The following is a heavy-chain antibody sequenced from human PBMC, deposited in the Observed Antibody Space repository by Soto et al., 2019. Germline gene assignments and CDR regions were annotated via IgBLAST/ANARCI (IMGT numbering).Heavy chain of an antibody. CDR3: AKDAISGDGIWLMDS. Sequence: GGSLRLSCAATGFTFRNYAMTWARQAPGKGLEWVSSLLRSGSSAYYADSVRGRFTISSDTSANSLYLQMDNLRAEDTATYYCAKDAISGDGIWLMDSWGQGTVVTVSS. D-gene: IGHD4-17*01. CDR1: GFTFRNYA. J-gene: IGHJ5*02. CDR2: LLRSGSSA. V-gene: IGHV3-23*01.